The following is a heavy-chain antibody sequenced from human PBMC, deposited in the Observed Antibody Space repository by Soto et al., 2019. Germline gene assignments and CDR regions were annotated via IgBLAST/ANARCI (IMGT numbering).Heavy chain of an antibody. J-gene: IGHJ6*02. CDR2: INSVASYV. D-gene: IGHD3-10*01. Sequence: QLVESGGGLVKPGGSLRVSCAASRFAFSSYSMHWVRQAPMKGLEWVASINSVASYVYYADSVEGRFTISRDNDKNSVYLQRNSLRAEDTAVYYCTRDRSSFMRGRIRGPYGGLDVWGQGTTVLVS. V-gene: IGHV3-21*01. CDR1: RFAFSSYS. CDR3: TRDRSSFMRGRIRGPYGGLDV.